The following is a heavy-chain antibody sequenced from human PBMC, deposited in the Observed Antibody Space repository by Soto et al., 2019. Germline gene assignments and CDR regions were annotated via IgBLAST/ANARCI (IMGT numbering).Heavy chain of an antibody. J-gene: IGHJ4*02. D-gene: IGHD5-12*01. CDR3: ARDGYNLGYFDY. CDR1: GGSISSYY. Sequence: SETLSLTCTVSGGSISSYYWSWIRQPPGKGLEWIGYIYYSGSTNYSPSLKSRVTISVDTSKNQFSLKLSSVPAADTAVYYCARDGYNLGYFDYWGQGTLVTVSS. CDR2: IYYSGST. V-gene: IGHV4-59*01.